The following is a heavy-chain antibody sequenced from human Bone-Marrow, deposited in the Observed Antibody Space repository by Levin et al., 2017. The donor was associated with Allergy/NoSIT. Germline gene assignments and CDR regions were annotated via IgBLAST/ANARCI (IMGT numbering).Heavy chain of an antibody. J-gene: IGHJ5*02. CDR2: INTKSGNP. V-gene: IGHV7-4-1*02. CDR3: ARDATLQNYNDFWSGYTPETNWYDP. Sequence: AASVKVSCKTSGYTFTSHAVNWVRQAPGQGLVWMGWINTKSGNPTYAQGFLGGYVFSLDTAASTAYLEISSLKAEDTAVYYCARDATLQNYNDFWSGYTPETNWYDPWGQGTLVTVSS. D-gene: IGHD3-3*01. CDR1: GYTFTSHA.